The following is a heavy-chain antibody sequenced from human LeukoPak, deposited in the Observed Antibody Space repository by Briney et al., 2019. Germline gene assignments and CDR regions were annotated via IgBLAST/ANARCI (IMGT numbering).Heavy chain of an antibody. J-gene: IGHJ4*02. CDR2: ISASGGTT. V-gene: IGHV3-23*01. D-gene: IGHD3-22*01. CDR3: AKDPTDFDSSGQTYFDY. CDR1: GFTFSDYY. Sequence: PGGSLRLSCAASGFTFSDYYMSWIRQAPGKGLEWVSGISASGGTTYYADSVKGGFTISRDNSKNTLGLQLNSLRAEDTAVYYCAKDPTDFDSSGQTYFDYWGQGTLVTVSS.